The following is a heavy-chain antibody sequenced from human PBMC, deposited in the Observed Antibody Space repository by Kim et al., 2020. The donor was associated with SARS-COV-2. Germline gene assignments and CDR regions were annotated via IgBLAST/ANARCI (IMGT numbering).Heavy chain of an antibody. CDR2: IYYSGST. CDR1: GGSISSSSYY. Sequence: SETLSLTCTVSGGSISSSSYYWGWIRQPPGKGLEWIGSIYYSGSTYYNPSLKSRVTISVDTSKNQFSLKLSSVTAADTAVYYCARPDFDWFPFDIWGQGTMVTVSS. V-gene: IGHV4-39*01. CDR3: ARPDFDWFPFDI. J-gene: IGHJ3*02. D-gene: IGHD3-9*01.